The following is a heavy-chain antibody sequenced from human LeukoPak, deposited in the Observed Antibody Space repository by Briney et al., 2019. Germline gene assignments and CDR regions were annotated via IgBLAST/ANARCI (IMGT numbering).Heavy chain of an antibody. Sequence: GGSLRLSCAASGFTFSSYSMNWVRQAPGKGLEWVSYISSSGTTIYYADSVKGRFTISRDNAKNSLYLQMNSLRVEDMAVYYCARASSGWYGYWGQGTLVTVSS. J-gene: IGHJ4*02. CDR1: GFTFSSYS. CDR3: ARASSGWYGY. CDR2: ISSSGTTI. D-gene: IGHD6-19*01. V-gene: IGHV3-48*01.